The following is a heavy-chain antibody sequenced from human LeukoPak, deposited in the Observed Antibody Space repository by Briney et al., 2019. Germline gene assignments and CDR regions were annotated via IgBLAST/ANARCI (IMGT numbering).Heavy chain of an antibody. CDR1: GFTFSSYS. V-gene: IGHV3-48*04. Sequence: GGSLRLSCAASGFTFSSYSMNWVRQAPGKGLEWASYISSSSTIYYADSVKGRFTISRDNAKNSLYLQMNSLRAEGTAVYYCARPVYDFWSGYTPYWGYWGQGTLVTVSS. J-gene: IGHJ4*02. CDR2: ISSSSTI. CDR3: ARPVYDFWSGYTPYWGY. D-gene: IGHD3-3*01.